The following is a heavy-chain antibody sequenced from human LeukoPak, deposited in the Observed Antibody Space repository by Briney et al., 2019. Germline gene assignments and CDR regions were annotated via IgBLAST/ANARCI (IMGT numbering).Heavy chain of an antibody. CDR1: GFTFSSYS. CDR2: ISSSSSYI. CDR3: ARGCGGSCYSGSGTDV. J-gene: IGHJ6*02. V-gene: IGHV3-21*01. Sequence: GGSLRLSCAASGFTFSSYSMNWVRQAPGKGLEWVSSISSSSSYIYYADSVKGRFTISRDNAKNSLYLQMNSLRAEDTAVYYCARGCGGSCYSGSGTDVWGQGTTVTVSS. D-gene: IGHD2-15*01.